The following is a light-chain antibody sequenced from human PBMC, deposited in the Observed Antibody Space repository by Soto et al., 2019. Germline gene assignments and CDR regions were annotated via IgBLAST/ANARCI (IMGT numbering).Light chain of an antibody. CDR3: QQYYTTPYT. Sequence: DIVMTQSPDSLAVSLGERATINCKSSQSVLFSSNNNNYLAWYQQKPGQPPKLLIYWASTRESGVPDRFSGSGSGTDFTLTMSSLRAEDVAVYYCQQYYTTPYTFGQGTKLEIK. CDR1: QSVLFSSNNNNY. V-gene: IGKV4-1*01. J-gene: IGKJ2*01. CDR2: WAS.